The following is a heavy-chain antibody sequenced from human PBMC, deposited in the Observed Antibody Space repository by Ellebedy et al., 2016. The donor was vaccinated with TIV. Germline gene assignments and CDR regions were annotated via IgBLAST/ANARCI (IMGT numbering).Heavy chain of an antibody. CDR2: ISSSSSYT. CDR3: ARDGLDEEMATMKLFDY. D-gene: IGHD5-24*01. J-gene: IGHJ4*02. V-gene: IGHV3-11*05. Sequence: GGSLRLXXAASGFTFSDYYMSWIRQAPGKGLEWVSYISSSSSYTNYADSVKGRFTISRDNAKNSLYLQMNSLRAEDTAVYYCARDGLDEEMATMKLFDYWGQGTLVTVSS. CDR1: GFTFSDYY.